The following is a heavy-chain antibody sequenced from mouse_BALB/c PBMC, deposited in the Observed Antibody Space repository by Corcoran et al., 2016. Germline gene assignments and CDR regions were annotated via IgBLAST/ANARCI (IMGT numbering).Heavy chain of an antibody. CDR2: INTYTGEP. J-gene: IGHJ1*01. Sequence: QIQLVQSGPELKKPGETVKISCKASGYTFTNYGMNWVKQAPGKGLKWMGWINTYTGEPTYADDFKGRFAFSLETSASTAYLQINNLKNEDMATYFCARLDYARRYFDVWGAGTTVTVSS. CDR1: GYTFTNYG. V-gene: IGHV9-1*02. D-gene: IGHD2-4*01. CDR3: ARLDYARRYFDV.